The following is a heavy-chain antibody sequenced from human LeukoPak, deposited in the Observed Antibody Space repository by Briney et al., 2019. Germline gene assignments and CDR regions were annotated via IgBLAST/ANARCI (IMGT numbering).Heavy chain of an antibody. J-gene: IGHJ5*02. V-gene: IGHV4-34*01. CDR3: ARHYYTVTARRFDP. CDR1: GGSFSGYY. D-gene: IGHD4-11*01. Sequence: PSETLSLTCAVYGGSFSGYYWSWIRQPPGKGLEWIGEINHSGSTNYNPSLKSRVTISVDTSKNQFSLKLSSVTAADTAVYYCARHYYTVTARRFDPWGQGTLVTVSS. CDR2: INHSGST.